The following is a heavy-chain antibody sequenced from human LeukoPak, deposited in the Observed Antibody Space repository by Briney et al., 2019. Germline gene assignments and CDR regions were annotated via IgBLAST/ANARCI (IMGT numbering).Heavy chain of an antibody. CDR1: GATFSSYA. Sequence: ASVNLSCKASGATFSSYAISWVRQAPGQGLELMGGIIPIFGTANYAQTFQGRVTITADKSTSTAYMELSSLRSEDTAVYYCARDPVDCGGDCDYFDYWGQGTLVTVSS. CDR2: IIPIFGTA. D-gene: IGHD2-21*02. V-gene: IGHV1-69*06. J-gene: IGHJ4*02. CDR3: ARDPVDCGGDCDYFDY.